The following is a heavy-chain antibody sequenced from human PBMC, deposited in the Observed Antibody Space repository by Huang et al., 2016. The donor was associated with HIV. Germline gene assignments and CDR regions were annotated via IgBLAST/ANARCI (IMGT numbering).Heavy chain of an antibody. CDR2: IKRKDYSETT. V-gene: IGHV3-49*05. CDR3: TRDSVYPNYYDGSGFYFDY. Sequence: EVQFVESGGGLVKPGRSLRLSCTASGFTFGNYGMSWFRQAPGKGLEWVGCIKRKDYSETTEYAASGKGRFTISRDDSKSIAYLQMNSLKPEDTAVYYCTRDSVYPNYYDGSGFYFDYWGQGTLVTVSS. D-gene: IGHD3-22*01. CDR1: GFTFGNYG. J-gene: IGHJ4*02.